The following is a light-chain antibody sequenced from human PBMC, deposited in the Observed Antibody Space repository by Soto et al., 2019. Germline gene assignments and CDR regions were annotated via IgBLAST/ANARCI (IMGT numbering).Light chain of an antibody. CDR1: EGIDTY. CDR2: AAS. V-gene: IGKV1-27*01. J-gene: IGKJ3*01. Sequence: DIQMTQYPSSLSASVGDRVTVTCRASEGIDTYLVWYQQKPGQVPKLLIYAASTLQSGVPSRFSGSGSGTDFTLTISSLQPEDVATYFCQKYTRAPFTFGPGTKVDIK. CDR3: QKYTRAPFT.